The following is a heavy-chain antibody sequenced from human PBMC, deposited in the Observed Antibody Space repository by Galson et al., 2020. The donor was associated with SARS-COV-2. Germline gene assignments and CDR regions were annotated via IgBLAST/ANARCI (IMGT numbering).Heavy chain of an antibody. CDR3: ARIGGSGSYERCAFDI. Sequence: SETLSLTCTVSGGSISSYYWSWIRQPPGKGLEWIGYIYYSGSTNYNPSLKSRVTISVDTSKNQFSLKLSSVTAADTAVYYCARIGGSGSYERCAFDIWGQGTMVTVSS. V-gene: IGHV4-59*01. D-gene: IGHD3-10*01. CDR2: IYYSGST. J-gene: IGHJ3*02. CDR1: GGSISSYY.